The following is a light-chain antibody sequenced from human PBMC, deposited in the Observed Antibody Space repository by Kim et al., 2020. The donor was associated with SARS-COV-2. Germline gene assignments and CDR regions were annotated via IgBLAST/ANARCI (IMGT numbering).Light chain of an antibody. CDR1: ESITKF. J-gene: IGKJ1*01. CDR3: QQSYKTPRT. Sequence: AFVGDRGIISCRASESITKFLNWYQQKPGRAPNLLIYTASSLQSGVPSRFSGSGYGTDFTLTISSLQPEDFATYYCQQSYKTPRTFGQGTKVDIK. CDR2: TAS. V-gene: IGKV1-39*01.